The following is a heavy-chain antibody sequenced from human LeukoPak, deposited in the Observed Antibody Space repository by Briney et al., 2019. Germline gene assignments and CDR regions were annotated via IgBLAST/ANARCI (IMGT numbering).Heavy chain of an antibody. Sequence: SVKVSCKASGYTFTSYGVSWVRQAPGQGLEWMGGIIPIFGTANYAQKFQGRVTITADESTSTAYMELSSLRSEDTAVYYCARDSCSGGSCYPRYWGQGTLVTVSS. V-gene: IGHV1-69*13. D-gene: IGHD2-15*01. CDR3: ARDSCSGGSCYPRY. J-gene: IGHJ4*02. CDR2: IIPIFGTA. CDR1: GYTFTSYG.